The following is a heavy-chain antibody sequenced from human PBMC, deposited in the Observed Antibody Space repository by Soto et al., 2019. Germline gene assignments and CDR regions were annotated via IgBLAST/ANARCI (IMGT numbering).Heavy chain of an antibody. D-gene: IGHD3-10*01. CDR1: GFTFSSYA. Sequence: EVQLLESGGGLVQPGGSLRLSCAAPGFTFSSYAMSWVRQAPGKGLEWVSAISGSGGSTYYADSVKGRFTISRDNSKNTLYLQMNSLRAEDTAVYYCAKVKVGYYYGSGSYPDYWGQGTLVTVSS. V-gene: IGHV3-23*01. J-gene: IGHJ4*02. CDR3: AKVKVGYYYGSGSYPDY. CDR2: ISGSGGST.